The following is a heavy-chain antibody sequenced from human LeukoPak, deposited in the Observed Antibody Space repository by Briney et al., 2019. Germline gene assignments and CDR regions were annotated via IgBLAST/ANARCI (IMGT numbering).Heavy chain of an antibody. CDR1: GGSISYYY. D-gene: IGHD3-3*01. J-gene: IGHJ3*01. Sequence: SETLSLTCSVSGGSISYYYWTWIRQPPGKGLEWIAYIYYSGNTDSNPSLKSRVTTSVDTSKNQFSLKLSSVTAADTAIYYCAGHASAWRGASDVWGQGTMVTVSS. CDR3: AGHASAWRGASDV. V-gene: IGHV4-59*08. CDR2: IYYSGNT.